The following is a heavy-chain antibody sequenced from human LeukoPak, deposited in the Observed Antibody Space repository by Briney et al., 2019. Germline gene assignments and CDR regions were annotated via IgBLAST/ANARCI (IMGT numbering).Heavy chain of an antibody. D-gene: IGHD5-12*01. V-gene: IGHV3-21*01. CDR2: ISSSNTYI. CDR3: ARGDSGYDGLNWFDP. J-gene: IGHJ5*02. CDR1: GFTFSSYS. Sequence: GGSLRLSCAASGFTFSSYSMNWVRQAPGKGLEWVSSISSSNTYIYYADSVKGRFTISRDNAKNSLYLQMNSLRAEDTAVYYCARGDSGYDGLNWFDPWGQGTLVTVSS.